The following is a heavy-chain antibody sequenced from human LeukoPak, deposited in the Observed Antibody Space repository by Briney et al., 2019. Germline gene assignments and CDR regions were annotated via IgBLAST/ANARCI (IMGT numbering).Heavy chain of an antibody. V-gene: IGHV3-64*04. CDR3: AKVPFSGYYYFDY. Sequence: GGSLRLSCSASGFIFSTYTMYWVRQAPGKGLEYVSVINGDGRTTYYADSVKGRFTISRDNSKNTLYLQMNSLRAEDTAVYYCAKVPFSGYYYFDYWGQGTLVTVSS. J-gene: IGHJ4*02. D-gene: IGHD3-22*01. CDR2: INGDGRTT. CDR1: GFIFSTYT.